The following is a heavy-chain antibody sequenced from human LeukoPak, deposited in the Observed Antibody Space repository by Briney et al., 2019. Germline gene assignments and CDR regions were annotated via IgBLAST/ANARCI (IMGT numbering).Heavy chain of an antibody. CDR2: ISGSGGST. Sequence: GGSLRLSCAASGFTFSSYAMSWVRQAPGKGLEWVSAISGSGGSTYYADSVKGRFTISRDNSKNTLYLQMNSLRAEDTAVYYCARECQDKTRRSTVGAPFDFWGQGTVVTVSS. V-gene: IGHV3-23*01. CDR1: GFTFSSYA. D-gene: IGHD1-26*01. J-gene: IGHJ4*02. CDR3: ARECQDKTRRSTVGAPFDF.